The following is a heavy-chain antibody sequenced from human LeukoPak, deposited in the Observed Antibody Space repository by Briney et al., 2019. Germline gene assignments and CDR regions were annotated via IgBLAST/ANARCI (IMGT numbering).Heavy chain of an antibody. CDR3: ANFKGKDGIKDHFDY. D-gene: IGHD5-24*01. V-gene: IGHV3-53*01. J-gene: IGHJ4*02. Sequence: PGGSLRLSCAASRISVSNNYMTWVRQAPGKGLEFVSVIYAGGDTFYADSVKGRFTISRDSSKNTLYLHMSSLTPEDTAVYYCANFKGKDGIKDHFDYWGQGTLVTVSS. CDR1: RISVSNNY. CDR2: IYAGGDT.